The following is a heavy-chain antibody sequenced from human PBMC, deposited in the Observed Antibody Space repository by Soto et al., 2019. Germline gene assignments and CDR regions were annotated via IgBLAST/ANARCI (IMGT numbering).Heavy chain of an antibody. D-gene: IGHD6-6*01. CDR2: ISGSGGST. CDR3: APRVYSSSNTDY. Sequence: TGGSLRLSCAASGFTFSSYAMSWVRQAPGKGLEWVSAISGSGGSTYYADSVKGRLTISRDNSKNTLYLQMNSLRAEDTAVYYCAPRVYSSSNTDYWGPGTLVNVSS. V-gene: IGHV3-23*01. CDR1: GFTFSSYA. J-gene: IGHJ4*02.